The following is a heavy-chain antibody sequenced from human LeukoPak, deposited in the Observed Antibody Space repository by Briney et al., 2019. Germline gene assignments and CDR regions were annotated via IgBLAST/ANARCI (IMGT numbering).Heavy chain of an antibody. Sequence: ASVKVSCKASGYTFTRYYMHWVQQASGQGLEWMGIINPSGGSTSYAQKFQGRVTMTRDTSTSTVYMELSSLRSEDTAVYYCARDDSSGYFFDYWGQGTLVTVSS. D-gene: IGHD3-22*01. CDR3: ARDDSSGYFFDY. CDR1: GYTFTRYY. V-gene: IGHV1-46*01. CDR2: INPSGGST. J-gene: IGHJ4*02.